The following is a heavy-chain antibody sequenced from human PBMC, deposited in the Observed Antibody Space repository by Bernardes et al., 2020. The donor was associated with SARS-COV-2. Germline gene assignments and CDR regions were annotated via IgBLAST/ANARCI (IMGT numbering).Heavy chain of an antibody. CDR3: ARAVYVIKAGALHYFDY. D-gene: IGHD1-26*01. CDR1: GGSISSSSYY. CDR2: IHYRGNT. V-gene: IGHV4-39*01. J-gene: IGHJ4*02. Sequence: TLSLTCTVSGGSISSSSYYWGWIRQPPGKGLEWIGSIHYRGNTYYNPSLESRATMSIDTSRNQFSLRLDSVTAADAAVYSCARAVYVIKAGALHYFDYWGQGAPVIVSS.